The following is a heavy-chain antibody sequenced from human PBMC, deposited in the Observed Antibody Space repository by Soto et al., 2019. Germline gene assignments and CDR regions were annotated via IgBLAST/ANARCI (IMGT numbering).Heavy chain of an antibody. CDR3: ARVGQNYYGMDV. Sequence: GALVKVSCKASGYTFTTYVMHWVRQAPGQRLEWMGWLNAGNDNTEYSQKLQGRVNITRDTSASTVYMELSSLSSEDTAVYYCARVGQNYYGMDVWGQGTTVTVSS. CDR2: LNAGNDNT. V-gene: IGHV1-3*01. J-gene: IGHJ6*02. D-gene: IGHD3-3*01. CDR1: GYTFTTYV.